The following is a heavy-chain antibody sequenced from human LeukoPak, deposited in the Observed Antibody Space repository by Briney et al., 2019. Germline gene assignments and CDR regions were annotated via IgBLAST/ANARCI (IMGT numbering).Heavy chain of an antibody. D-gene: IGHD3/OR15-3a*01. CDR1: GFTFSSYW. Sequence: GGSLRLSCAASGFTFSSYWMSWVRQAPGKGLEWVATIRQDGSQKYYVDSVKGRFTISRDNAKDSLYLQMNSLRAEDTAVYYCARGGVLDRPYWGAFGIWGQGTMVTVSS. CDR3: ARGGVLDRPYWGAFGI. J-gene: IGHJ3*02. CDR2: IRQDGSQK. V-gene: IGHV3-7*01.